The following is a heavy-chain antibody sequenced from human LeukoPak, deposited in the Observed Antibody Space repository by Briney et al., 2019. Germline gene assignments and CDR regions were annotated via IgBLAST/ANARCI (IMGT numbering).Heavy chain of an antibody. CDR3: ARGVGTSGWYTFDY. CDR1: GDSVSSNSGA. D-gene: IGHD6-19*01. CDR2: TYYRSKWYN. Sequence: SQTLSLTCGISGDSVSSNSGAWNWIRQSPSRGLEWVGRTYYRSKWYNDYATSLQGRITISPDTSKNQFSLHLYSVTPEDTAIYYCARGVGTSGWYTFDYWGQGILVTVSS. J-gene: IGHJ4*02. V-gene: IGHV6-1*01.